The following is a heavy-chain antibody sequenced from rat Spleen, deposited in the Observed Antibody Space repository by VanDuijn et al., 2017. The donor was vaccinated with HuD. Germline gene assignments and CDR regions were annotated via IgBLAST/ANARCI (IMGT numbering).Heavy chain of an antibody. V-gene: IGHV5-31*01. CDR1: GFTFNYYW. D-gene: IGHD1-4*01. CDR2: ITNTGGST. CDR3: GDGYTGDY. Sequence: EVQLVESGGGLVQPGRSLKLSCVTSGFTFNYYWMTWIRRAPGRGLEWVASITNTGGSTYYPDSVKGRFTISRDNAKSTLYLQMDSLRSEDTASYYCGDGYTGDYWGQGVMVTVSS. J-gene: IGHJ2*01.